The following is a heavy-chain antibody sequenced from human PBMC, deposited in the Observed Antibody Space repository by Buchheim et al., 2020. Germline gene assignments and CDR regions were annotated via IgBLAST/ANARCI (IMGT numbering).Heavy chain of an antibody. D-gene: IGHD3-22*01. J-gene: IGHJ4*02. CDR1: GFTFSTYV. V-gene: IGHV3-30-3*01. CDR3: ARDGHYDSSGYYFDY. Sequence: QVQLVESGGGVVQPGGSLRLSCAASGFTFSTYVIYWVRQAPGKGLEWLAVISNDGSNKYYADSVKGRFTISRANSKNTLYLQMNSLRAEDTAIYYCARDGHYDSSGYYFDYWGQGTL. CDR2: ISNDGSNK.